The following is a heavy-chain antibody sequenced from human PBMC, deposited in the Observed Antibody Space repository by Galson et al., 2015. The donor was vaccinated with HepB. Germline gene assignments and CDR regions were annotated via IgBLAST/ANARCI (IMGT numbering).Heavy chain of an antibody. CDR1: GFTFSSYS. Sequence: SLRLSCAASGFTFSSYSMNWVRQAPGKGLEWVSYISSSSSTIYYADSVKGRFTISRDNAKNSLYLQMNSLRAEDTAVYYCARDFGHWQWLDPKYYYYGMDVWGQGTTVTVSS. CDR2: ISSSSSTI. J-gene: IGHJ6*02. CDR3: ARDFGHWQWLDPKYYYYGMDV. D-gene: IGHD6-19*01. V-gene: IGHV3-48*01.